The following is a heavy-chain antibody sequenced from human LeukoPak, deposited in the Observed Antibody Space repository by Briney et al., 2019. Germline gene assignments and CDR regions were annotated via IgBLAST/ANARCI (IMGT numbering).Heavy chain of an antibody. D-gene: IGHD2-15*01. V-gene: IGHV1-69*13. Sequence: SVKVSCKASGGTFSSYAISRVRQAPGQGLEWMGGIIPIFGTANYAQKFQGRVTITADESTSTAYMELSSLRSEDTAVYYCARDHGYCSGGSCYFDYWGQGTLVTVSS. J-gene: IGHJ4*02. CDR3: ARDHGYCSGGSCYFDY. CDR1: GGTFSSYA. CDR2: IIPIFGTA.